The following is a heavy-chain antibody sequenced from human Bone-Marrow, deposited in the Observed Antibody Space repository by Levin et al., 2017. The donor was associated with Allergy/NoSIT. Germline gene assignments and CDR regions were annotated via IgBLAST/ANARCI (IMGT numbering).Heavy chain of an antibody. CDR2: INWNGGST. CDR1: GFTFDDYG. D-gene: IGHD4-17*01. CDR3: ARDTTVLTGYYYYYYYMDV. V-gene: IGHV3-20*01. Sequence: GESLKISCAASGFTFDDYGMSWVRQAPGKGLEWVSGINWNGGSTGYADSVKGRFTISRDNAKNSLYLQMNSLRAEDTALYHCARDTTVLTGYYYYYYYMDVWGKGTTVTVSS. J-gene: IGHJ6*03.